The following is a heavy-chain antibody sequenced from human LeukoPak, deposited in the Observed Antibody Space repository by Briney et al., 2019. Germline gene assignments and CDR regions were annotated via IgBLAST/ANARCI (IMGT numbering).Heavy chain of an antibody. CDR2: ISWNSGSI. J-gene: IGHJ3*02. D-gene: IGHD1-26*01. V-gene: IGHV3-9*03. Sequence: GGSLRLSCAASGFTFDDYAMHWVRQAPGKGLEWVSGISWNSGSIGYADSVKGRFTISRDNAKNSLYLQMNSLRAEDMALYYCAKDSGSSHDAFDIWGQGTMVTVSS. CDR1: GFTFDDYA. CDR3: AKDSGSSHDAFDI.